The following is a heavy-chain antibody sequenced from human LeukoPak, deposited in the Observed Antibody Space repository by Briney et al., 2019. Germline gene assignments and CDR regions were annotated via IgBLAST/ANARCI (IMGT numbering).Heavy chain of an antibody. D-gene: IGHD3-10*01. Sequence: GGSLRLSCAASGFTFGSYAMSWVRQAPGKGLEWVSAISDSGGSTYYADSVKGRFTISRDNSKNTLYLQMNSLRVEDTAVYSCAKGAQWLGDPLDYWGQGTLVTVSS. J-gene: IGHJ4*02. CDR2: ISDSGGST. V-gene: IGHV3-23*01. CDR1: GFTFGSYA. CDR3: AKGAQWLGDPLDY.